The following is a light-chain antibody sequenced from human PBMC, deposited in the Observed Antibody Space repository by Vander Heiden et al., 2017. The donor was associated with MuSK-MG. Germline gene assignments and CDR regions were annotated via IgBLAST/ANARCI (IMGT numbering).Light chain of an antibody. CDR1: SGHSTYA. Sequence: QLVLPHSPSASASLGASVKLTCTLSSGHSTYAIAWHQQRPEKGPRFLMSLNSDGSHIKADGIPDRFSGSTSGAERYLTISSLQAEDEAVYYCQSWGTGIVVFGGGTNLTVL. CDR2: LNSDGSH. V-gene: IGLV4-69*01. J-gene: IGLJ2*01. CDR3: QSWGTGIVV.